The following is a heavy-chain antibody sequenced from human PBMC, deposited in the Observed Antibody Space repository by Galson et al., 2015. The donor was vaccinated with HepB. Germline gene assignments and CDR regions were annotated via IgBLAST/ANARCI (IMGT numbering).Heavy chain of an antibody. CDR3: ARKEYCAADCYSHFEY. CDR1: GGTFNSYA. D-gene: IGHD2-21*01. CDR2: IIPVLGVA. J-gene: IGHJ4*02. Sequence: SVKVSCKASGGTFNSYAISWVRQAPGQGLEWMGGIIPVLGVANYAQKFQGRVTITADTSTSTAYMELSSLRSEDTAVYFCARKEYCAADCYSHFEYWGQGTLVTVSS. V-gene: IGHV1-69*10.